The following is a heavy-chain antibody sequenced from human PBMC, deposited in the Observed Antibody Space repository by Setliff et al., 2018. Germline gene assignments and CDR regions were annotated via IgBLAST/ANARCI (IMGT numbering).Heavy chain of an antibody. Sequence: PSETLSLTCAVYGGSFSGYYWSWIRQPPGKGLEWIGEINHTGSTSYSPSLKSRVTISVDTSKNQFSLKLTSVTAADTAVYYCARGYCSSPSCFFAGWFDPWGQGTLVTVSS. CDR3: ARGYCSSPSCFFAGWFDP. D-gene: IGHD2-2*01. CDR1: GGSFSGYY. J-gene: IGHJ5*02. V-gene: IGHV4-34*01. CDR2: INHTGST.